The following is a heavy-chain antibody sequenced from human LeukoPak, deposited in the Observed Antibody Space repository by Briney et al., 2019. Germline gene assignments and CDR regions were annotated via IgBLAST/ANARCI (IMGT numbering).Heavy chain of an antibody. CDR1: GFTFSSYA. CDR3: AKEEVASQLWFGELLDMRQDY. Sequence: GGSLRLSCAASGFTFSSYAMHWVRQAPGKGLEWVAVISYDGSNKYYADSVKGRFTISRDNSKNTLYLQMNSLRAEDTAVYYCAKEEVASQLWFGELLDMRQDYWGQGTLVTVSS. D-gene: IGHD3-10*01. V-gene: IGHV3-30-3*01. J-gene: IGHJ4*02. CDR2: ISYDGSNK.